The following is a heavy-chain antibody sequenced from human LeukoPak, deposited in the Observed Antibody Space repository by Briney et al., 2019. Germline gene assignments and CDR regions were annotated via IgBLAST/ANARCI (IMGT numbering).Heavy chain of an antibody. J-gene: IGHJ6*02. CDR2: IYYSGST. V-gene: IGHV4-59*01. CDR3: ARDLYGSGSYYKILDV. CDR1: GGSISSYY. Sequence: SETLSLTCTVSGGSISSYYWSWIRQPPGKGLEWIGYIYYSGSTNYNPSLKSRVTISVDTSKNQFSLKLSSVTAADTAVYYCARDLYGSGSYYKILDVWGQRTTVTVSS. D-gene: IGHD3-10*01.